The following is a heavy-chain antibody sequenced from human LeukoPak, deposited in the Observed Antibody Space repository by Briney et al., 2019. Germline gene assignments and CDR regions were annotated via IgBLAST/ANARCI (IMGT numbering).Heavy chain of an antibody. Sequence: ASVKVSCKASGYTFTGYYMHWVRQAPGQGLEWMGWINPNSGGTNYAQKFQGRVTMTRDTSISTAYMELSRLRSDDTAVYYCARAEVYSSGWSDFDYWGQGTLVTVSS. CDR3: ARAEVYSSGWSDFDY. J-gene: IGHJ4*02. D-gene: IGHD6-19*01. CDR1: GYTFTGYY. CDR2: INPNSGGT. V-gene: IGHV1-2*02.